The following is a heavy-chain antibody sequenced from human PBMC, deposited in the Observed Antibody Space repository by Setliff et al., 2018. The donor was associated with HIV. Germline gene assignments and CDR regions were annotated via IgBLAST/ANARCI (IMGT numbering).Heavy chain of an antibody. CDR2: INPTGGST. V-gene: IGHV1-46*01. D-gene: IGHD3-22*01. J-gene: IGHJ4*02. CDR1: GYSFTNHY. Sequence: GASVKVSCKPSGYSFTNHYMHWVRQAPGQGLEWMGVINPTGGSTRNTQKFQGRVAMTRDTSTSTVYMELSSLRSEDTAVYYCARGMDYYDTSGYYQYYFDYWGRGTLVTVSS. CDR3: ARGMDYYDTSGYYQYYFDY.